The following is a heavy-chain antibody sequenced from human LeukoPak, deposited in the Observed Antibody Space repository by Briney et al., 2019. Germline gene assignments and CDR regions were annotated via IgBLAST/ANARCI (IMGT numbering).Heavy chain of an antibody. Sequence: SETLSLTCAVYGGSFSGYYWSWIRQPPGKGLEWIGEINHSGSANYNPSLKSRVTISVDTSKNPFSLKLSSVTAADTAVYYCARARVTTVTTGSPFDYWGQGTLVTVSS. J-gene: IGHJ4*02. CDR2: INHSGSA. CDR1: GGSFSGYY. V-gene: IGHV4-34*01. D-gene: IGHD4-17*01. CDR3: ARARVTTVTTGSPFDY.